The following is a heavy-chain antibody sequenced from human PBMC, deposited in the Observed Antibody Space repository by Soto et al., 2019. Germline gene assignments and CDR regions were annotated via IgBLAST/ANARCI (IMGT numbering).Heavy chain of an antibody. Sequence: GGSLRLSCAASGFTFSSYAMSWVRQAPGKGLEWVSAISGSGGSTYYADSVKGRFTISRDNSKNTLYLQMNSLRAGDTAVYYCAKDGLDYYYDSSGYYKPGYYYYGMDVWGQGTTVTVSS. V-gene: IGHV3-23*01. CDR3: AKDGLDYYYDSSGYYKPGYYYYGMDV. CDR2: ISGSGGST. J-gene: IGHJ6*02. CDR1: GFTFSSYA. D-gene: IGHD3-22*01.